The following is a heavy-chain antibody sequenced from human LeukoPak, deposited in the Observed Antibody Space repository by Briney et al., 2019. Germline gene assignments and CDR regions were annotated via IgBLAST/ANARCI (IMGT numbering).Heavy chain of an antibody. CDR1: GGTFSSYA. J-gene: IGHJ5*02. Sequence: SVKVSCKASGGTFSSYAISWVRQAPGQGLEWMGRIIPILGIANYAQKFQGRVTITADKSTSTAYMELSSLSSEDTAVYYCARDRGSGYFGPAPFDPWGQGTLVTVSS. V-gene: IGHV1-69*04. CDR2: IIPILGIA. CDR3: ARDRGSGYFGPAPFDP. D-gene: IGHD3-9*01.